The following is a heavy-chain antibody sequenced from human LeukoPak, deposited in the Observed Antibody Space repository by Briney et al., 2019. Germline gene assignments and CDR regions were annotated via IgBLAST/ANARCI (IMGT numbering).Heavy chain of an antibody. CDR1: GGSFSGYY. CDR3: ARGSLWFGEFTFDY. J-gene: IGHJ4*02. CDR2: INHSGST. V-gene: IGHV4-34*01. D-gene: IGHD3-10*01. Sequence: TSETLSLTCAVYGGSFSGYYWSWICQPPGKGLEWIGEINHSGSTNYNPSLKSRVTISVDTSKNQFSLKLSSVTAADTAVYYCARGSLWFGEFTFDYWGQGTLVTVSS.